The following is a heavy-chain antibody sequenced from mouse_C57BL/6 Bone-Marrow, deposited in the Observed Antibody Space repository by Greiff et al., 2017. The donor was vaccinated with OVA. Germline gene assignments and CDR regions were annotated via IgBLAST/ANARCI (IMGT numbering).Heavy chain of an antibody. J-gene: IGHJ2*01. CDR1: GYTFTSYW. D-gene: IGHD1-3*01. V-gene: IGHV1-64*01. Sequence: QVQLQQSGAELVKPGASVKLSCKASGYTFTSYWMHWVKQRPGQGLEWIGMIHPNSGSTNYNEKFKSKATLTVDKSSSTAYMQLSSLTSEDSAVYYCANRDNSQGYYFDYWGQGTTLTVSS. CDR2: IHPNSGST. CDR3: ANRDNSQGYYFDY.